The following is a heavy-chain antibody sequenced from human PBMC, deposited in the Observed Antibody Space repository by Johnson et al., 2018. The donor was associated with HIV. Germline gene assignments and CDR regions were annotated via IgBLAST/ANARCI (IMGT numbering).Heavy chain of an antibody. V-gene: IGHV3-30-3*01. CDR2: ISYDGSNK. J-gene: IGHJ3*02. D-gene: IGHD2-15*01. CDR3: ARDPYCSGGCCYDSSAFDI. CDR1: GFTFSSYA. Sequence: QVQLVESGGGVVQPGRSLRLSCAASGFTFSSYAMHWVRQSPGKGLEWVAVISYDGSNKYYADSVKGRFTISRDNSKNTLYLQMNSLRAEDTAVYYCARDPYCSGGCCYDSSAFDIWGQGTMVTVSS.